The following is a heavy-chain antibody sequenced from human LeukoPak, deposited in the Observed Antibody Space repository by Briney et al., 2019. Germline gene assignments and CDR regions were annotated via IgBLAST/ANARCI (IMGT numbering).Heavy chain of an antibody. V-gene: IGHV3-33*01. D-gene: IGHD3-22*01. Sequence: GGSLRLSCAASGFTFNNYGMHWVRQAPGKGLEWVAAIWYDGSNKYYADSVKGRFTISRDNSKNTLYLQMNSLRAEDTALYYCARGQEYYYDSSAYSKFDYWGQGTLVTVPS. CDR2: IWYDGSNK. CDR1: GFTFNNYG. J-gene: IGHJ4*02. CDR3: ARGQEYYYDSSAYSKFDY.